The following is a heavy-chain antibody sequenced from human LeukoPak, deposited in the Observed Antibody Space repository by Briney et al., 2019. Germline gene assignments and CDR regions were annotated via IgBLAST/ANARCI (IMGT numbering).Heavy chain of an antibody. Sequence: SETLSLTCTVSGGSISSYYWSWIRQPAGKGLEWIGRIYTSGSTNYNPSLKSRVTMSVDTSKNQFSLKLSSVTAADTAVYYCARVFRPHYYYYYGMDVWGQGTTVTVSS. D-gene: IGHD2/OR15-2a*01. V-gene: IGHV4-4*07. CDR2: IYTSGST. CDR1: GGSISSYY. CDR3: ARVFRPHYYYYYGMDV. J-gene: IGHJ6*02.